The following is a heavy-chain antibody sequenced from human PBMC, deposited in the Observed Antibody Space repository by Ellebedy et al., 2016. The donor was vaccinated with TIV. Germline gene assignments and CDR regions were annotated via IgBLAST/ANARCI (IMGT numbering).Heavy chain of an antibody. Sequence: PGGSLRLSCAASGFTFSNAWMSWVRQAPGKGLEWVGRIKSKTYGGTTDYAAPVKGRFTISRDDSKNTVYLQMNSLKTDDTAIYYCTTFAYGDYDSWGQGTLVTVSS. D-gene: IGHD4-17*01. CDR2: IKSKTYGGTT. V-gene: IGHV3-15*01. J-gene: IGHJ5*01. CDR3: TTFAYGDYDS. CDR1: GFTFSNAW.